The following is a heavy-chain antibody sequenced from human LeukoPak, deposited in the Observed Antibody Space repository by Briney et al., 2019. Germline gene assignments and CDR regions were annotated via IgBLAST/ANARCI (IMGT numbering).Heavy chain of an antibody. V-gene: IGHV3-48*04. CDR1: GFSFSRYG. J-gene: IGHJ4*02. CDR3: AKRADSSAHSFDY. Sequence: GGSLRLSCAAPGFSFSRYGMKWVRQAPGKGLEWLSYIRSSDSTTYYADSVKGRFTISRDNAKNSLYLQMDGLRVEDTAVYYCAKRADSSAHSFDYWGQGTLVTVSS. D-gene: IGHD3-22*01. CDR2: IRSSDSTT.